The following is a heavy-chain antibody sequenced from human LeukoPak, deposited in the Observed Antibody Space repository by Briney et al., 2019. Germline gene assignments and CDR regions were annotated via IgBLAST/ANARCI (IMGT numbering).Heavy chain of an antibody. CDR3: ARGARSLDY. Sequence: WETLSLTCTVPGGSISSHYRTWIRQPPGKGLEWIGNIYFSGYTNNNPSLKSRVTISVDTSKKQVSLKMSTVTAADTAVYYCARGARSLDYWGQGTLVTVSS. J-gene: IGHJ4*02. CDR2: IYFSGYT. V-gene: IGHV4-59*11. D-gene: IGHD3-16*01. CDR1: GGSISSHY.